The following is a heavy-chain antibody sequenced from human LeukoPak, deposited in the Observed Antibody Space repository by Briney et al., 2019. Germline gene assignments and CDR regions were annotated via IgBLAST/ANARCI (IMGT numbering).Heavy chain of an antibody. V-gene: IGHV4-34*01. D-gene: IGHD3-10*01. J-gene: IGHJ3*02. CDR2: INHSGST. CDR3: ASPYYYGSGSYGNAFDI. Sequence: SETLSLTCAVYGGSLSGYYWSWIRQPPGKGLEWIGEINHSGSTNYNPSLKSRVTISVDTSKNQFSLKLSSVTAADTAVYYCASPYYYGSGSYGNAFDIWGQGTMVTVSS. CDR1: GGSLSGYY.